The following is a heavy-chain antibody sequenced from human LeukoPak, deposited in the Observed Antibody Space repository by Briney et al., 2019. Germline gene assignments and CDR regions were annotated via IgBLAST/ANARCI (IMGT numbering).Heavy chain of an antibody. CDR2: ISSSSRYR. J-gene: IGHJ3*02. Sequence: PGGSLRLSCAASGFTFSSYSTIWVRQAPGKGLEWVSSISSSSRYRYYADSVKGRFTISRDNAKTSLYLQMNSLRAEDTAVYYCARVKEASAFDIWGQGTMVTVSS. D-gene: IGHD5-12*01. CDR3: ARVKEASAFDI. V-gene: IGHV3-21*01. CDR1: GFTFSSYS.